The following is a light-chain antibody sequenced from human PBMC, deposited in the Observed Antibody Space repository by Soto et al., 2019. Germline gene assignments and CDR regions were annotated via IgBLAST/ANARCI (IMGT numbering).Light chain of an antibody. Sequence: NVLTQSPGTLSLSPGERATLSCRASQSVSSSYLAWYQQKPGQAPRLLIYGASSRATGIPDRFSGSGSGTDFTLTISRLEPEDFAVYYCQQYGSSRTFGQGTKVEIK. CDR3: QQYGSSRT. J-gene: IGKJ1*01. CDR1: QSVSSSY. V-gene: IGKV3-20*01. CDR2: GAS.